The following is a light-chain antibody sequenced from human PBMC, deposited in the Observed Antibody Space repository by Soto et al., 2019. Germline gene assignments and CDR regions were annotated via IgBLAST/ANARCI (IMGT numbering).Light chain of an antibody. V-gene: IGKV3D-20*02. J-gene: IGKJ5*01. CDR2: GTS. Sequence: IVLTQSPGTLSLSPGERATLSCLASQSVSSSYLAWYQQKPGQAPRLLIYGTSNRATGIPDRFSGSGSGADFTLTISRLEPEDFAVYYCQQRSNWPPITFGQGTRLEIK. CDR3: QQRSNWPPIT. CDR1: QSVSSSY.